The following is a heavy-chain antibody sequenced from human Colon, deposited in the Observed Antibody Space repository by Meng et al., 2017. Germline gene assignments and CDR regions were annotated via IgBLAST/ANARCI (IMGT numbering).Heavy chain of an antibody. CDR3: ARGRYSGYLP. CDR2: INHSGST. D-gene: IGHD5-12*01. J-gene: IGHJ5*02. CDR1: GGSFSGYC. V-gene: IGHV4-34*01. Sequence: QVQLQQWGAGLLKPSASLALPCAVDGGSFSGYCWSWIRQPPGKGLEWIGEINHSGSTNYNPSLKSRVTISVDTSKNQFSLKLSSVTAADTAVYYCARGRYSGYLPWGQGTLVTVSS.